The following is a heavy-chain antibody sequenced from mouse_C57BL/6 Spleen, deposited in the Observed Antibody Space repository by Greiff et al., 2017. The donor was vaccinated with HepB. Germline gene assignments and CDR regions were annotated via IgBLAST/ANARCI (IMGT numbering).Heavy chain of an antibody. CDR3: AREGDSNYGGFAY. J-gene: IGHJ3*01. CDR1: GYAFSSSW. D-gene: IGHD2-5*01. V-gene: IGHV1-82*01. Sequence: QVQLQQSGPELVKPGASVKISCKASGYAFSSSWMNWVKQRPGKGLEWIGRIYPGDGDTNYNGKFKGKATLTADKSSSTAYMQLSSLTSEDSAVYCCAREGDSNYGGFAYWGQGTLVTVSA. CDR2: IYPGDGDT.